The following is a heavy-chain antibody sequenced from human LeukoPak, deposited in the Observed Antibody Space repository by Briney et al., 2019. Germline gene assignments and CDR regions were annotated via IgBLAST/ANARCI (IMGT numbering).Heavy chain of an antibody. CDR1: GGSISGYY. V-gene: IGHV4-4*07. Sequence: SETLSLTCTVSGGSISGYYWSWIRQPAGKGLEWIGRIYTSGSTDYNPSLKSRVTMSVDTSKNQFSLKLSSVTAADTAVYYCARYQLTTDRLTFDYWGQGTLVTVSS. CDR2: IYTSGST. D-gene: IGHD4-17*01. J-gene: IGHJ4*02. CDR3: ARYQLTTDRLTFDY.